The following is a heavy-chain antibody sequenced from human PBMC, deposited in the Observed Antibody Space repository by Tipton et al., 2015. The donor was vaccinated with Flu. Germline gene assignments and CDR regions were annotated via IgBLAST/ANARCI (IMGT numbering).Heavy chain of an antibody. J-gene: IGHJ6*02. CDR3: ARLKSGGWYATLLANYSFFYGMDA. D-gene: IGHD6-19*01. Sequence: MQLVQSGAEVKKPGESLKISCKGSGYSFTSYWIGWVRQMPGKGLEWMGIIYPGDSDTRYSPSFQGQVTISADKSISTAYLQWSSLKASATAMYYCARLKSGGWYATLLANYSFFYGMDAWGQGTTVPVS. CDR2: IYPGDSDT. CDR1: GYSFTSYW. V-gene: IGHV5-51*01.